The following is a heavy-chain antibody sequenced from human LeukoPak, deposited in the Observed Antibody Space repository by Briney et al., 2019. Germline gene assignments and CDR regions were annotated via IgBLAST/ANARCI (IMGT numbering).Heavy chain of an antibody. J-gene: IGHJ5*02. CDR3: ARDQTGDYYDSSGYYSWFDP. CDR1: GGSISSGDYY. V-gene: IGHV4-30-4*01. Sequence: SETLSLTCAVSGGSISSGDYYWSWIRQPPGKGLEWIGYIYYSGSTYYNPSLKGRVTISVDTSKNQFSLKLSSVTAADTAVYYCARDQTGDYYDSSGYYSWFDPWGQGTLVTVSS. CDR2: IYYSGST. D-gene: IGHD3-22*01.